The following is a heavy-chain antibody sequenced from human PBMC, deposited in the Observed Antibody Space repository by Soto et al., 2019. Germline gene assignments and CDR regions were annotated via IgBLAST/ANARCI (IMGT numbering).Heavy chain of an antibody. CDR1: GFTFDDYA. Sequence: EVQLVESGGGLVQPGRSLRLSCAASGFTFDDYAMHWVRQAPGKGLGWVSGISRNSGSIGYASSVKGRCTISRDNAKNSLYLQRNGLRAEDTALYYCAKASVWFGEENAFDIWGQGTMVTVSS. CDR3: AKASVWFGEENAFDI. V-gene: IGHV3-9*01. J-gene: IGHJ3*02. D-gene: IGHD3-10*01. CDR2: ISRNSGSI.